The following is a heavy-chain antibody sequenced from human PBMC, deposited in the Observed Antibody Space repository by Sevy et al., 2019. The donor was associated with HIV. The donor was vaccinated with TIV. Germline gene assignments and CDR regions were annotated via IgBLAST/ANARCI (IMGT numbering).Heavy chain of an antibody. J-gene: IGHJ4*02. D-gene: IGHD3-16*01. CDR1: GFTFTRYA. V-gene: IGHV3-30-3*01. CDR2: VSKEGTNK. CDR3: ARDPHSVPHWGSFDS. Sequence: GGSLRLSCEASGFTFTRYAFHWVRQAPGKGLEWVAVVSKEGTNKYYADSVKGRFTISRDNSRNTLFLQMQSLRADDTAVYFCARDPHSVPHWGSFDSWGQGTLVNVSS.